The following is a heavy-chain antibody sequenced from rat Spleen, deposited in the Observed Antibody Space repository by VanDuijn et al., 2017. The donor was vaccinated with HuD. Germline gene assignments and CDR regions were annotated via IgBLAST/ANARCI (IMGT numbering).Heavy chain of an antibody. V-gene: IGHV5-25*01. CDR3: STAGSFTDYYFAGGFDY. CDR2: ISTGGGNT. Sequence: EVQLVESGGGLVQPGRSMKLSCSASGFTFSDYGMAWVFQAPTKGLEWVAYISTGGGNTYYRDSVKGRFTVSRDNAKSTLYLQMDSLRSEDTATYYCSTAGSFTDYYFAGGFDYWGQGVMVTVSS. J-gene: IGHJ2*01. D-gene: IGHD1-6*01. CDR1: GFTFSDYG.